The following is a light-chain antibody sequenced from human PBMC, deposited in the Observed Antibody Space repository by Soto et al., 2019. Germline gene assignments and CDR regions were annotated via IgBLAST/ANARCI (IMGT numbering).Light chain of an antibody. Sequence: QSALTQPASVSGSPGQSITISCTGTSGDIGSYNRVSWYQQHPGKAPKLIIYEVTDRPSGVSNRFSGSKSGNTASLTISGLQAEDDAEYYCSSYTNIKTTACVFGTSTKVTVL. CDR3: SSYTNIKTTACV. V-gene: IGLV2-14*01. J-gene: IGLJ1*01. CDR2: EVT. CDR1: SGDIGSYNR.